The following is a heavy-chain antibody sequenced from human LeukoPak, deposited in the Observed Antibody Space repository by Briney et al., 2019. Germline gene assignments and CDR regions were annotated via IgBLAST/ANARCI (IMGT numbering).Heavy chain of an antibody. CDR1: GFTFSSYS. CDR3: ARGLYDILTGYVFDY. V-gene: IGHV3-21*01. J-gene: IGHJ4*01. CDR2: ISSSSSYI. D-gene: IGHD3-9*01. Sequence: GGSLRLSCAASGFTFSSYSMNWVRQAPGKGLEWVSSISSSSSYIYYADSVKGRFTISRDNAKNSLYLQMNSLRAEDTAVYYCARGLYDILTGYVFDYWGHGTLVTVSS.